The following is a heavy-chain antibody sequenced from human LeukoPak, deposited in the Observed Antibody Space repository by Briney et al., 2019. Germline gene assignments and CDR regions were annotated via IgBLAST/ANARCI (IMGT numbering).Heavy chain of an antibody. CDR1: GFTFSDYY. CDR2: ISSSGSTI. Sequence: NTGGSLRLSCAASGFTFSDYYMSWIRQAPGKGLEWVSYISSSGSTIYYADSVKGRFTISRDNAKNSLYLQMNSLRAEDTAVYYCWVGSGWYRSFDYWGQGTLVTVSS. V-gene: IGHV3-11*01. J-gene: IGHJ4*02. CDR3: WVGSGWYRSFDY. D-gene: IGHD6-19*01.